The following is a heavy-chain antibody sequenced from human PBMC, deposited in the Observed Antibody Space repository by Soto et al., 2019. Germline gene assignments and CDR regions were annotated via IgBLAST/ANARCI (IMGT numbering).Heavy chain of an antibody. V-gene: IGHV4-31*03. CDR3: ARDRAGALYFDY. Sequence: QVQLQESGPGLVKPSQTLSLTCTVSGGSISSGGYYWSWIRQHPGKGLEWIGYIYYSGSTYYNPSLKSRVTISVDTSKNQFYLKLSSVTAADTSVYYCARDRAGALYFDYWGQGTLVTVSS. CDR2: IYYSGST. D-gene: IGHD6-13*01. CDR1: GGSISSGGYY. J-gene: IGHJ4*02.